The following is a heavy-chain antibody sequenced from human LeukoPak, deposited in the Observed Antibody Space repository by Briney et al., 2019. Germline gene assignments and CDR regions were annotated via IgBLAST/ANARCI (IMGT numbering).Heavy chain of an antibody. CDR2: IHPKSGDT. D-gene: IGHD3-10*01. CDR1: GYIFTAYY. V-gene: IGHV1-2*02. Sequence: GASVKVSRKASGYIFTAYYVHWVRQAPGQGLEWMGWIHPKSGDTNFAQRFQGRVTLTSDTTLNTIYVELSGLRSDDTAIYYCARDTWFGNYSLDVWGSGTTVTVSS. CDR3: ARDTWFGNYSLDV. J-gene: IGHJ6*04.